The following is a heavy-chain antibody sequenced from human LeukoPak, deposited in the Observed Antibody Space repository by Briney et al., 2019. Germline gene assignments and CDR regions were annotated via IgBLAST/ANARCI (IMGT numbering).Heavy chain of an antibody. D-gene: IGHD3-3*01. CDR3: ARGGDYDFWSGCMDV. J-gene: IGHJ6*02. Sequence: GGSLRLSCAASGFIFSRYSMNWVRQAPGKGLEWVAVISYDGSNKYYADSVKGRFTISRDNSKNTLYLQMNSLRAEDTAVYYCARGGDYDFWSGCMDVWGQGTTVTVSS. CDR2: ISYDGSNK. CDR1: GFIFSRYS. V-gene: IGHV3-30*03.